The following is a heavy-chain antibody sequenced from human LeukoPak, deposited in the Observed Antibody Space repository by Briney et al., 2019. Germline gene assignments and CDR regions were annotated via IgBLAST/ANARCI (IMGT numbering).Heavy chain of an antibody. D-gene: IGHD6-19*01. CDR3: ASLISSGGYYGMDV. CDR2: INHSGST. V-gene: IGHV4-34*01. J-gene: IGHJ6*02. Sequence: SETLSLTCAVYGGSFSGYYWSWIRQPPGKGLEWIGEINHSGSTNYNPSLKSRVTISVDTSKNQFSLKLSSVTAADTAVYYCASLISSGGYYGMDVRGQGTTVTVSS. CDR1: GGSFSGYY.